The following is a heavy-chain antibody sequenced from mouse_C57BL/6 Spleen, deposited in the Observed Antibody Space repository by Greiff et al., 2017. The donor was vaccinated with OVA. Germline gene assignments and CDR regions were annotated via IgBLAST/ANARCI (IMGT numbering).Heavy chain of an antibody. CDR3: ARSSHYYGSSYDAMDY. Sequence: QVQLQQPGPELVKPGASVKLSCKASGYTFTSYDINWVKQRPGQGLEWIGWIYPRDGSTKYNEKFKGKATLTVDTSSSTAYMELHSLTSEDSAVYFCARSSHYYGSSYDAMDYWGQGTSVTVSS. J-gene: IGHJ4*01. CDR1: GYTFTSYD. V-gene: IGHV1-85*01. D-gene: IGHD1-1*01. CDR2: IYPRDGST.